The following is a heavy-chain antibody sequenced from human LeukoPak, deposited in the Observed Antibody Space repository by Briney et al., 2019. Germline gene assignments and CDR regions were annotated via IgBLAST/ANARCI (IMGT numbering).Heavy chain of an antibody. D-gene: IGHD6-13*01. Sequence: ASVKVSCKASGYTFTSYGISWVRQAPGQGLEWMGWISAYNGNTNYAQKLQGRVTMTTDTSTSTAYMELRSLRSDDTAVYYCARDPGIAAAGRSYCYYCGMDVWGQGTTVTVSS. J-gene: IGHJ6*02. CDR2: ISAYNGNT. CDR3: ARDPGIAAAGRSYCYYCGMDV. V-gene: IGHV1-18*01. CDR1: GYTFTSYG.